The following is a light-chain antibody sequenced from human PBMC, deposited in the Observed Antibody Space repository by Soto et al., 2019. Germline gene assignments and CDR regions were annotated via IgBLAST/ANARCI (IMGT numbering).Light chain of an antibody. CDR2: DAS. CDR1: QSISTF. V-gene: IGKV1-5*01. J-gene: IGKJ1*01. CDR3: QQYDSYSSGP. Sequence: DIQMTQSPSTLSASVGDRVTITCRASQSISTFLAWYQQKPGKAPKVLIFDASSLKTGVPSRFSGSGSGTEFTLTISNLQPDDFATYYCQQYDSYSSGPFGQGGKVDI.